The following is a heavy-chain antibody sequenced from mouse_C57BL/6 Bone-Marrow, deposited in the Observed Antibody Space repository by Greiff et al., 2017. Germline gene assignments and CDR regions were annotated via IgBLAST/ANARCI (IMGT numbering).Heavy chain of an antibody. V-gene: IGHV3-6*01. CDR1: GYSITSGYY. J-gene: IGHJ2*01. Sequence: EVQLQESGPGLVKPSPSLSLTCSATGYSITSGYYWNWIRQFPGNKLEWMGYIRYDGSTNYNASLKNRISITRDTSKNQFFLKLNSVTTGDTATYYCARILDILLLLRGCDMDYWGQGTTVTVSS. CDR2: IRYDGST. D-gene: IGHD1-1*01. CDR3: ARILDILLLLRGCDMDY.